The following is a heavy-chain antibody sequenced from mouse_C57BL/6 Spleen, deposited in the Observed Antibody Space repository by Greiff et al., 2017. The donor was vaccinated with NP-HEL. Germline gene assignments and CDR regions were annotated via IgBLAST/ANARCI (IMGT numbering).Heavy chain of an antibody. CDR1: GYSFTDYN. Sequence: VHVKQSGPELVKPGASVKISCKASGYSFTDYNMNWVKQSNGKSLEWIGVINPNYGTTSYNQKFKGKATLTVDQSSSTAYMQLNSLTSEDSAVYYCARGSSVARDAMDYWGQGTSVTVSS. D-gene: IGHD1-1*01. CDR2: INPNYGTT. CDR3: ARGSSVARDAMDY. V-gene: IGHV1-39*01. J-gene: IGHJ4*01.